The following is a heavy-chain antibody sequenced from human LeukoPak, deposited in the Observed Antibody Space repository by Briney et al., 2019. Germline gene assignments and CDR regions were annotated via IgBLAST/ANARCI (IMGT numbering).Heavy chain of an antibody. Sequence: PGGSLRLSCAASGFTVSNNYMSWVRQAPGKGLEWVSVIYNGGSTYYADSVKGRFTISRDNSKNTLYLQMNSLRAEDTAVYYCTRDRRYGFWSAYSLGYWGQGTLVTLSS. CDR2: IYNGGST. V-gene: IGHV3-66*02. J-gene: IGHJ4*02. CDR3: TRDRRYGFWSAYSLGY. CDR1: GFTVSNNY. D-gene: IGHD3-3*01.